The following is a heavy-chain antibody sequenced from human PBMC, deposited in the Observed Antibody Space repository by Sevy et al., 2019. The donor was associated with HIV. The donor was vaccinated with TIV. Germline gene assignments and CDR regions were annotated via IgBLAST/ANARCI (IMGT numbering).Heavy chain of an antibody. Sequence: ASVKVSCKASGGTFSSYAISWVRQAPGQGLEWMGGIIPIFGTANYAQKFQGRVTITADESTSTAYMELSSLRSEDTAVYYCASKRHGRGIVVVPAALSGAFDIWGQRTMVTVSS. CDR3: ASKRHGRGIVVVPAALSGAFDI. CDR2: IIPIFGTA. CDR1: GGTFSSYA. V-gene: IGHV1-69*13. J-gene: IGHJ3*02. D-gene: IGHD2-2*01.